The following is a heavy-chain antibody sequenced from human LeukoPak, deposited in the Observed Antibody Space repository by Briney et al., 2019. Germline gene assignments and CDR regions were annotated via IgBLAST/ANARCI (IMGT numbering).Heavy chain of an antibody. CDR2: ISGSGGDT. CDR3: AKTTAGYSSGRYPGWPIDY. V-gene: IGHV3-23*01. Sequence: PGGSLRLSCVASGFTFRSYAIYWVRQAPGKGLEWVSGISGSGGDTYFADSVKGRFTISRDNSKNTVFLQMDNLRAEDTAVYYCAKTTAGYSSGRYPGWPIDYWGQGTLVTVSS. D-gene: IGHD6-19*01. J-gene: IGHJ4*02. CDR1: GFTFRSYA.